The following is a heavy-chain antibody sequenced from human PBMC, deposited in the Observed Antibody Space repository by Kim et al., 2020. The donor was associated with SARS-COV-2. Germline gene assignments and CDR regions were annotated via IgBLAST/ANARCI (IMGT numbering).Heavy chain of an antibody. D-gene: IGHD1-26*01. J-gene: IGHJ6*02. CDR3: ARWGGRTYKSGSTFRDYFSGRDV. V-gene: IGHV1-18*01. Sequence: ASVKVSCKASGYTFTSYGFSWVRQAPGQGLEWMGWISAYNGNTNYAQKFQGRVTMTTDASTSTAYMELRSLRSDDTAVYYCARWGGRTYKSGSTFRDYFSGRDVWGQGTTVTVSS. CDR1: GYTFTSYG. CDR2: ISAYNGNT.